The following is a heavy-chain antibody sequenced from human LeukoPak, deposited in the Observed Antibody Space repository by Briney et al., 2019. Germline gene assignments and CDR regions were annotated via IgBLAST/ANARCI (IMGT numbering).Heavy chain of an antibody. CDR2: IIPIFGTA. J-gene: IGHJ4*02. CDR1: GGTFSSYA. CDR3: ARISYGSGSYFRSDY. Sequence: ASVKVSCKASGGTFSSYAISWVRQAPGQGLEWMGGIIPIFGTANYAQKFQGRVTITADKSTSTAYMELSSLRSEDTAVYYCARISYGSGSYFRSDYWGQGTLVTVSS. D-gene: IGHD3-10*01. V-gene: IGHV1-69*06.